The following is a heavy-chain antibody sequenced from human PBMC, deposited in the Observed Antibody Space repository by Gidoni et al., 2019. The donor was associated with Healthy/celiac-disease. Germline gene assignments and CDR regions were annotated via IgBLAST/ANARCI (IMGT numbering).Heavy chain of an antibody. V-gene: IGHV4-61*02. Sequence: QVQLQASGPGLVKPSSTLSLTLTFPGGSISSGSYYWSWIRQPAGKRLEWIGRIYTSGSTNYNPSLKSRVTISVDTSKNQFSRKLSSVTAADTAVYYCACSEARPARGGDYWGQGTLVTVSS. CDR2: IYTSGST. D-gene: IGHD6-6*01. CDR1: GGSISSGSYY. CDR3: ACSEARPARGGDY. J-gene: IGHJ4*02.